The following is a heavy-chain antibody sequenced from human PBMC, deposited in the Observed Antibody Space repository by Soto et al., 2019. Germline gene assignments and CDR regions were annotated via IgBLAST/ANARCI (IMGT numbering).Heavy chain of an antibody. V-gene: IGHV3-11*01. CDR3: ARGGPHALGY. CDR2: ISNSGRTM. D-gene: IGHD1-26*01. CDR1: GFTFSDYY. Sequence: PGGSLRLSCAASGFTFSDYYMSWIRQAPGKGLQWISYISNSGRTMYYADSVRGRFTISRDNAKNSLFLQMNSLRDEDTAVYYCARGGPHALGYWGQGTLVTVSS. J-gene: IGHJ4*02.